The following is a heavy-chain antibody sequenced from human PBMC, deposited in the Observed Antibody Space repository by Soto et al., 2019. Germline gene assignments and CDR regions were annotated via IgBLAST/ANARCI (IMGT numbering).Heavy chain of an antibody. CDR3: ARGHYVDSGY. V-gene: IGHV3-53*02. CDR1: GFSVSTNY. CDR2: IYSDGTT. Sequence: EVQLVETGGGLIQPGGSLRLSCVASGFSVSTNYMSWVRQAPGKGLEWVSVIYSDGTTYYADSVKGRFTISRDNSQNTLFLQMNNLRDEDTAVYYCARGHYVDSGYWGQGAIVTVSS. D-gene: IGHD3-16*01. J-gene: IGHJ4*02.